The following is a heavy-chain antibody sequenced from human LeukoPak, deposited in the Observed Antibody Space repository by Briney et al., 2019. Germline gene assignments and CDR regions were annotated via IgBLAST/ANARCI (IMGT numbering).Heavy chain of an antibody. CDR3: ARGRWPYPSMDV. CDR2: ISGGGGST. D-gene: IGHD5-24*01. J-gene: IGHJ6*02. CDR1: GFTFSNFA. Sequence: PGGSLRLSCAASGFTFSNFAMSWVRQAPGKGLEWVSAISGGGGSTYYADSVKGRFTISRDNSKNTLYLQMNRLLTEDTAVYYCARGRWPYPSMDVWGQGTTVTVSS. V-gene: IGHV3-23*01.